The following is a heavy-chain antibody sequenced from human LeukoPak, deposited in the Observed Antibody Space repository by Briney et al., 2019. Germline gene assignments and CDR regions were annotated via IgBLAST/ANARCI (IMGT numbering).Heavy chain of an antibody. Sequence: PGGSLRLSCAASGFTFSSYWMHWVRQVPGKGLAWVSRIDEFGSVTNSADSAKGRFTISRDSSKNTVDLQMNSLRAEDTAVYYCARSHSSDHPDLDYWGQGTLVTVSS. D-gene: IGHD3-22*01. V-gene: IGHV3-74*01. J-gene: IGHJ4*02. CDR2: IDEFGSVT. CDR1: GFTFSSYW. CDR3: ARSHSSDHPDLDY.